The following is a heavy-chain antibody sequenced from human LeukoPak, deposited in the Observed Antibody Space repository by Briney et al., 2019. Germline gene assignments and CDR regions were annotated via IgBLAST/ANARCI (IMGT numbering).Heavy chain of an antibody. CDR3: AKNFYGDYNVFFDY. CDR2: LSGSGGSR. D-gene: IGHD4-17*01. CDR1: GFTFSNYV. J-gene: IGHJ4*02. Sequence: GGTLRLSCAASGFTFSNYVMGWVREAPGKGLEWVSALSGSGGSRYYADSVKGRVTISRDNSKNTLYLQMNSLRAEDTAVYFCAKNFYGDYNVFFDYWGQGALVTVSS. V-gene: IGHV3-23*01.